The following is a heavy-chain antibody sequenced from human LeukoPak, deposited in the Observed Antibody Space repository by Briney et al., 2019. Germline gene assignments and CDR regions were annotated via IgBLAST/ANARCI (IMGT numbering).Heavy chain of an antibody. J-gene: IGHJ6*03. CDR3: ARGSSSWSYYYYYYMDV. CDR1: GGSISSSSYY. V-gene: IGHV4-39*07. Sequence: SETLSLTCTVSGGSISSSSYYWGWIRQPPGKGLEWIGEINHSGSTNYNPSLKSRVTISVDTSKNQFSLKLSSVTAADTAVYYCARGSSSWSYYYYYYMDVWGKGTTVTISS. CDR2: INHSGST. D-gene: IGHD6-13*01.